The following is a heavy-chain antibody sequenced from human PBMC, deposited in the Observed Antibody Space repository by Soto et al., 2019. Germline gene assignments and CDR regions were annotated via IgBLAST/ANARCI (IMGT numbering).Heavy chain of an antibody. CDR2: IYSGGST. J-gene: IGHJ1*01. CDR1: GFTVSSNY. V-gene: IGHV3-66*01. CDR3: ARDGYDSSGYYPEYFQH. Sequence: EVQLVESGGGLVQPGGSLRLSCAASGFTVSSNYMSWVRQAPGKGLEWVSVIYSGGSTYYADSVKGRFTISRDNSKNTLYLHMNSLRAEDTAVYYCARDGYDSSGYYPEYFQHWGQGTLVTVSS. D-gene: IGHD3-22*01.